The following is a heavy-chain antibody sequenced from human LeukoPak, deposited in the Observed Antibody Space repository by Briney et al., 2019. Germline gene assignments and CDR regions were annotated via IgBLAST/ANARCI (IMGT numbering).Heavy chain of an antibody. CDR1: GFTFSSYS. D-gene: IGHD3-22*01. Sequence: PGGSLRLSCAASGFTFSSYSMNWLRQAPGKGLEGVSYISSSSSTIYYADSVKGRFTISRDNAKNSLYLQMNSLRAEDTAVYYCARESPEFTTVVVGGTDAFDIWGQGTMVTVSS. CDR2: ISSSSSTI. V-gene: IGHV3-48*04. J-gene: IGHJ3*02. CDR3: ARESPEFTTVVVGGTDAFDI.